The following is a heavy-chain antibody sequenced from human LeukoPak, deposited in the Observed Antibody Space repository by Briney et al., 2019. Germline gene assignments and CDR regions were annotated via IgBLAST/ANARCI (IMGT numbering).Heavy chain of an antibody. CDR3: ARESEVYYDYGMDV. Sequence: GRSLRLSCAASGFTFSSYAMHWVRQAPGKGLEWVAVISYDGSNKYYADSVKGRFTISRDNSKNTLYLQMNSLRAEDTAVYYCARESEVYYDYGMDVWGQGTTVTVSS. J-gene: IGHJ6*02. CDR1: GFTFSSYA. CDR2: ISYDGSNK. V-gene: IGHV3-30*04.